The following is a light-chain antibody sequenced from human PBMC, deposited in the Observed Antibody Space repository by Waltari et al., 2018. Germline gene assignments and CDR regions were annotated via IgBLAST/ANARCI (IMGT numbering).Light chain of an antibody. CDR1: QSISTS. CDR3: QQSYTTAYT. CDR2: VAS. V-gene: IGKV1-39*01. J-gene: IGKJ2*01. Sequence: IQMTQSPSSLSASVGDRVTITCRASQSISTSLNWYQQIPGKAPTLLIYVASTLQSGVPSRFSGRGSGTDFSLTISSLQPEDFATYYCQQSYTTAYTFGQGTKLEIK.